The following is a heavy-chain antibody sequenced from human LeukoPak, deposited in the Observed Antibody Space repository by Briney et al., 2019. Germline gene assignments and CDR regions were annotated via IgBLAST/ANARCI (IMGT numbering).Heavy chain of an antibody. CDR2: ISASSTYI. CDR3: AREDGYNPLDY. CDR1: GFTFSSYS. D-gene: IGHD5-24*01. J-gene: IGHJ4*02. Sequence: GGSLRLSCAASGFTFSSYSMDWVRQTPGKGLGWVSSISASSTYIDYADSVKGRFTISRDNAKNSLYLQMNSLRAEDTAVYYCAREDGYNPLDYWGQGTLVTVSS. V-gene: IGHV3-21*01.